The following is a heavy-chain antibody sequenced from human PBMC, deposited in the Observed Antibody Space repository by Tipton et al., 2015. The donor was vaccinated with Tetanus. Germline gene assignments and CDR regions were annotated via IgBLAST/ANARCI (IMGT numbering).Heavy chain of an antibody. Sequence: SLRLSCAASGFTFSNYGMHWVRQAPGKGLEWVAVISNDGNRKFYSDSLKGRFSISRDNAKNSLYLQMNSLRADDTALYYCTREGSSGWFDPWGRGTLVTVSS. J-gene: IGHJ5*02. D-gene: IGHD1-26*01. CDR3: TREGSSGWFDP. V-gene: IGHV3-30*03. CDR1: GFTFSNYG. CDR2: ISNDGNRK.